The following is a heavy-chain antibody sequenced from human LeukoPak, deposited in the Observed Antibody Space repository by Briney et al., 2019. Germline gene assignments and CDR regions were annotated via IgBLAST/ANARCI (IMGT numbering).Heavy chain of an antibody. Sequence: SETLSLTCTVSGGSISSHYWSWIRQPPGKGLEWIGYIYYSGSTNYNPSLKSRVTMSVDTSKNQFSLKLSSVTAADTAVYYCARDLINDLGIGFDYWGQGTLVTVSS. CDR3: ARDLINDLGIGFDY. V-gene: IGHV4-59*11. J-gene: IGHJ4*02. D-gene: IGHD1-1*01. CDR2: IYYSGST. CDR1: GGSISSHY.